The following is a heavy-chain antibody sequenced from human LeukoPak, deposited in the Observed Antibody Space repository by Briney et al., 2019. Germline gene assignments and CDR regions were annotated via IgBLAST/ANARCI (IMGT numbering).Heavy chain of an antibody. V-gene: IGHV3-21*01. J-gene: IGHJ4*02. CDR2: ITSSSSYI. CDR3: ARVTSGYSSSWYDPEY. D-gene: IGHD6-13*01. CDR1: GFTFSTYA. Sequence: KSGGSLRLSCAASGFTFSTYAMNWVRQAPGKGLEWVSFITSSSSYIYYADSMKGRFTISRDNAKNSLYLQMNSLRAEDTAVYYCARVTSGYSSSWYDPEYWGQGTLVTVSS.